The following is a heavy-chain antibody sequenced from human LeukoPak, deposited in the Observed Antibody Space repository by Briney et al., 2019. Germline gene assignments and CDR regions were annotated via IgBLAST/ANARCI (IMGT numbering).Heavy chain of an antibody. CDR3: ARAGYCSSTSCYGRLDY. Sequence: SVKVSCKASGYTFTGYYMHWVRQAPGQGLEWMGRIIPILGIANYAQKFQGRVTITADKSTSTAYMELSSLRSEDTAVYYCARAGYCSSTSCYGRLDYWGQGTLVTVSS. J-gene: IGHJ4*02. D-gene: IGHD2-2*01. CDR1: GYTFTGYY. CDR2: IIPILGIA. V-gene: IGHV1-69*02.